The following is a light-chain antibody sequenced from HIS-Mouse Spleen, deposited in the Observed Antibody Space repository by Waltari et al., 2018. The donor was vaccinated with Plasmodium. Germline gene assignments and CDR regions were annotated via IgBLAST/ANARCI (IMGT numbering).Light chain of an antibody. CDR3: QQYYSTPPYT. CDR1: QRVLYSSNNKNY. J-gene: IGKJ2*01. V-gene: IGKV4-1*01. CDR2: WAS. Sequence: DIVMTQPPDSLAVSLGERATINCKSSQRVLYSSNNKNYLAWYQQKPGQPPKLLIYWASTRESGVPDRFSGSGSGTDFTLTISSLQAEDVAVYYCQQYYSTPPYTFGQGTKLEIK.